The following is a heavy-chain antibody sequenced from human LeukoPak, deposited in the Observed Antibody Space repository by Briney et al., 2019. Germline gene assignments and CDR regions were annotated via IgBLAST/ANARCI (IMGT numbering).Heavy chain of an antibody. CDR3: ARTLIVGPSGYYYYYYYGMDV. V-gene: IGHV4-39*01. CDR1: GGSFSSYY. D-gene: IGHD3-22*01. CDR2: IYYSGST. J-gene: IGHJ6*02. Sequence: RPSETLSLTCAVYGGSFSSYYWGWIRQPPGKGLEWIGSIYYSGSTYYNPSLKSRVTISVDTSKNQFSLKLSSVTAADTAVYYCARTLIVGPSGYYYYYYYGMDVWGQGTTVTVSS.